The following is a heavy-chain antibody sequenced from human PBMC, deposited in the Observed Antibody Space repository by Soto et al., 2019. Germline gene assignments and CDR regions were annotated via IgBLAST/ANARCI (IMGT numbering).Heavy chain of an antibody. Sequence: ASVKVSCKASGGTFSSYAISWVRQAPGQGLEWMGGIIPIFGTANYAQKFQGRVTITADESTSTAYMELSSLGSEDTAVYYCAREGYSGYDLPGIFDYWGQGNLVTVSS. J-gene: IGHJ4*02. D-gene: IGHD5-12*01. CDR1: GGTFSSYA. V-gene: IGHV1-69*13. CDR3: AREGYSGYDLPGIFDY. CDR2: IIPIFGTA.